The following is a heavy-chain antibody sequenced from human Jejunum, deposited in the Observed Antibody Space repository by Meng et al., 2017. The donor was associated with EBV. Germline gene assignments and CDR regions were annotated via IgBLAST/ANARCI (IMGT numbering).Heavy chain of an antibody. D-gene: IGHD6-25*01. J-gene: IGHJ4*02. CDR2: IGGSGGAT. CDR1: GFTFSSSA. V-gene: IGHV3-23*04. CDR3: SRDLAGSDDD. Sequence: EVQLVESGGGLVQPGGSLRLSCAASGFTFSSSAMSWVRQAPGKGLEWVSSIGGSGGATYYADSVKGRFTISRDNTKNTLYLQMNSLRAEDTAVYFCSRDLAGSDDDWGQGTLVTVSS.